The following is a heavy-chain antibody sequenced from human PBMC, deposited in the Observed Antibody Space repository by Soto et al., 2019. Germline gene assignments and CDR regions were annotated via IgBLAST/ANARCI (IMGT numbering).Heavy chain of an antibody. CDR2: INPSGGST. CDR3: ARDSSGYLEYDP. D-gene: IGHD3-22*01. V-gene: IGHV1-46*01. CDR1: GYTITSYY. Sequence: ASVKASCKASGYTITSYYMHWVRQAPGQGLEWMGIINPSGGSTSYAQKFQGRVTMTRDTSTSTVYMELSSLRSEDTAVYYCARDSSGYLEYDPWGQGTLVTVS. J-gene: IGHJ5*02.